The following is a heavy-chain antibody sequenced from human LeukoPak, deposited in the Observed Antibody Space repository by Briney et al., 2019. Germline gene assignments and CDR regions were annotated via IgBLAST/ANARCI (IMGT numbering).Heavy chain of an antibody. Sequence: GGSLRLSCAASGFTFSSYSMNWVRQAPGKGLEWVSSISSSGSYIYYADSVKGRFTISRDNAKNSLYLQMNSLRAEDTAVYYCATSLATIDYWGQGTLVTVSS. D-gene: IGHD5-12*01. V-gene: IGHV3-21*01. CDR2: ISSSGSYI. J-gene: IGHJ4*02. CDR1: GFTFSSYS. CDR3: ATSLATIDY.